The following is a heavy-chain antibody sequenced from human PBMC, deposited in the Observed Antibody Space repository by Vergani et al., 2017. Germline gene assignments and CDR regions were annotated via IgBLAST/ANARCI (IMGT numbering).Heavy chain of an antibody. J-gene: IGHJ4*02. Sequence: EVQLVQSGAEVKKPGESLKISCKGSGYSFTSYWIGWVRQMPGKGREWMGIIYPGDSDTRYSPSFQGQVTISADKSISTAYLQWSSLKASDTAMYYCARHYPYYYDSSGYYYIDYWGQGTLVTVSS. CDR1: GYSFTSYW. CDR2: IYPGDSDT. D-gene: IGHD3-22*01. V-gene: IGHV5-51*01. CDR3: ARHYPYYYDSSGYYYIDY.